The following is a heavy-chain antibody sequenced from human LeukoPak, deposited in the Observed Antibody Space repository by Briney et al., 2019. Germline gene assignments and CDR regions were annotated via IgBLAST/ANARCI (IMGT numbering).Heavy chain of an antibody. CDR3: ARDPSSSWYFDY. CDR1: GFTFSSYG. CDR2: IWYDGSNK. Sequence: GWSLRLSCVASGFTFSSYGMHWVRQAPGKGLEWVAVIWYDGSNKYYADSVKGRFTISRDNSKNTLYLQMNSLRAEDTAVYYCARDPSSSWYFDYWGQGTLVTVSS. J-gene: IGHJ4*02. D-gene: IGHD6-13*01. V-gene: IGHV3-33*01.